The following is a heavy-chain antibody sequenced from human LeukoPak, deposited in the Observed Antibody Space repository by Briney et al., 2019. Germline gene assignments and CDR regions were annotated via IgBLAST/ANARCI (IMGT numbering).Heavy chain of an antibody. D-gene: IGHD3-3*01. CDR1: GYTFTTYT. Sequence: GASVKVSCKASGYTFTTYTIHWVRQAPGQRLEWMGWINAGNDNTKYSQKFQDRVTITRDTSASTAYMEPSSLRSEDTAVYYCASPVLRFSDHAFGIWGQGTMVTVSS. CDR2: INAGNDNT. V-gene: IGHV1-3*01. J-gene: IGHJ3*02. CDR3: ASPVLRFSDHAFGI.